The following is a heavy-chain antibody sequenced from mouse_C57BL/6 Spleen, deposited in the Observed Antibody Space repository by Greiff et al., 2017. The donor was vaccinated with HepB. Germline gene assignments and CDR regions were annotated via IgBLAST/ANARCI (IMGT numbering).Heavy chain of an antibody. CDR3: ARFDLIRRAWFAY. Sequence: QVQLQQPGAELVRPGSSVKLSCKASGYTFTSYWMHWVKQRPIQGLEWIGNIDPSDSETHYNQKFKDKATLTVDKSSSTAYMQLSSLTSEDSAVYYCARFDLIRRAWFAYWGQGTLVTVSA. D-gene: IGHD2-4*01. CDR2: IDPSDSET. V-gene: IGHV1-52*01. CDR1: GYTFTSYW. J-gene: IGHJ3*01.